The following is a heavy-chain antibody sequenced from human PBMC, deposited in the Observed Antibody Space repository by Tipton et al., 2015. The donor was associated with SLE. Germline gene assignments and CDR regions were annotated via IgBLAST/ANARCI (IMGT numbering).Heavy chain of an antibody. CDR3: ARDLNGYDLAWYFDL. CDR2: IWYDGRNK. J-gene: IGHJ2*01. CDR1: GFTFSSYG. Sequence: SGFTFSSYGMHWVRQVPGKGLEWVTVIWYDGRNKYYADSVKGRFTISRDNSKNTLYLQMNSLRVEDTAVYYCARDLNGYDLAWYFDLWGRGTLVTVSS. V-gene: IGHV3-33*01. D-gene: IGHD5-12*01.